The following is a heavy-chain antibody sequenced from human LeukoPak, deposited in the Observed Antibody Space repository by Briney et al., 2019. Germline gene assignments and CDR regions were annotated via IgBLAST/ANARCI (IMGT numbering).Heavy chain of an antibody. CDR3: ARDLREHGVFDI. D-gene: IGHD1-26*01. J-gene: IGHJ3*02. V-gene: IGHV3-21*01. CDR2: ISSSSGYI. Sequence: GGSLRLSCAASGFTFSRYSMNWVRQAPGKGLEWVSSISSSSGYIYYTDSLKGRFTISRDNANNSLYLQMNSLRAEDTAVYYCARDLREHGVFDIWGQGTMVTVSS. CDR1: GFTFSRYS.